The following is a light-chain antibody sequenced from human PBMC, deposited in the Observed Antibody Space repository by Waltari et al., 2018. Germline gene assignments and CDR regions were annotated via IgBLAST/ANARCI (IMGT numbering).Light chain of an antibody. CDR1: RRAVGTYNY. CDR2: DVS. Sequence: QSALTQPASVSGSPGQSLTISCTGTRRAVGTYNYFSWYQQHPGTAPKLKIFDVSIRPSGVSNRFSGSKSGNTASLTISGLQAEDEADYYCSSYISSSTRELFGGGTSLTVL. J-gene: IGLJ2*01. CDR3: SSYISSSTREL. V-gene: IGLV2-14*03.